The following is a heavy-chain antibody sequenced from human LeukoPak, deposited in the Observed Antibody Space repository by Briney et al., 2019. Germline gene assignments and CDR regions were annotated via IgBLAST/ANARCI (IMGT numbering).Heavy chain of an antibody. D-gene: IGHD2-15*01. CDR1: GGSISYYY. CDR2: IDASGNT. J-gene: IGHJ4*02. CDR3: AREGCSGGVCYFDY. Sequence: SETQSLTCTVSGGSISYYYWTWIRQPAGKGLEWIGRIDASGNTKYTPSLRSRVTLSIDTSGQQFSLKLSSVTAADTAVYFCAREGCSGGVCYFDYWGRGTLVTVSS. V-gene: IGHV4-4*07.